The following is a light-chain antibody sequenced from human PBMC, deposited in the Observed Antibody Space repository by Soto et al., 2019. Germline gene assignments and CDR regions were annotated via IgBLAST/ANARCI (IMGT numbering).Light chain of an antibody. CDR2: GAS. CDR1: QRVSSNN. Sequence: EIVLTQSPGTLSLSPGERATLSCRASQRVSSNNLAWYQQRPGQAPRVVIYGASTRATGIPERFSGSGSGTDFTLTISRLEPEDFAVYYCQQYGRSPFTFGPGTKGDIK. CDR3: QQYGRSPFT. J-gene: IGKJ3*01. V-gene: IGKV3-20*01.